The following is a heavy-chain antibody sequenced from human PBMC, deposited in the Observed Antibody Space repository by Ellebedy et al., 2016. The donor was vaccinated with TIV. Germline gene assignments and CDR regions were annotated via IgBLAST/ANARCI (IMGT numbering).Heavy chain of an antibody. J-gene: IGHJ1*01. CDR1: GYTFTSYY. CDR3: ARDSYCGGDCYSPTYFQH. CDR2: INPSGGST. V-gene: IGHV1-46*01. D-gene: IGHD2-21*02. Sequence: ASVKVSCXASGYTFTSYYMHWVRQAPGQGLEWMGIINPSGGSTSYAQKFQGRVTMTRDTSMSTVYMELSSLRSEDTAVYYCARDSYCGGDCYSPTYFQHWGQGTLVTVSS.